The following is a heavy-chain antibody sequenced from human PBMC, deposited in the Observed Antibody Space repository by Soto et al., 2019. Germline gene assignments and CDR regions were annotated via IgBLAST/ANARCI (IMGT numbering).Heavy chain of an antibody. V-gene: IGHV4-34*01. J-gene: IGHJ5*02. CDR3: ARGPMHRS. Sequence: PSETLSLTCAVYGGSFSGYYWSWIRQPPGKGLEWIGEINHSGSTNYNPSLKSRVTISVDTSKNQFSLKLSSVTAADTAVYYCARGPMHRSWGQGTLVTVS. D-gene: IGHD2-2*01. CDR2: INHSGST. CDR1: GGSFSGYY.